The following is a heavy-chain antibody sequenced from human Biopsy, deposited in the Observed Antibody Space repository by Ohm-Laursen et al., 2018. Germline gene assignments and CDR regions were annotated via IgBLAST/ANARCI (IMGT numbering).Heavy chain of an antibody. Sequence: SDTLSLTCTVSGGSIGSFFWSWIRQPPGQGLEYIGYIYDRGSTANYNPSLESRVTMSVDTSKNQFYLKLYSVTAADTAVYYCARGRRTSGWPYFDNWGQGALVIVSP. J-gene: IGHJ4*02. V-gene: IGHV4-59*07. CDR2: IYDRGSTA. CDR3: ARGRRTSGWPYFDN. CDR1: GGSIGSFF. D-gene: IGHD6-19*01.